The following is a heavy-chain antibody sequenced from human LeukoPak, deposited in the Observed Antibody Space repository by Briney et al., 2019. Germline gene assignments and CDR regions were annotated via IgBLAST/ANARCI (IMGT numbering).Heavy chain of an antibody. D-gene: IGHD1-26*01. CDR2: INPNSGGT. V-gene: IGHV1-2*02. CDR1: GYTFTGYY. Sequence: GASVKVSCKASGYTFTGYYIHWVRQAPGQGLEWMGWINPNSGGTNYAQKFQGRVTMTRDTSISTAYMELTRLTSDDTAVYFCARGGKSEVGTCDHWGQGTLVTVSS. J-gene: IGHJ4*02. CDR3: ARGGKSEVGTCDH.